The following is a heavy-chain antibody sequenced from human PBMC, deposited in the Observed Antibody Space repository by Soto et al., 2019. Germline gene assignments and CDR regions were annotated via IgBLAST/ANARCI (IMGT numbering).Heavy chain of an antibody. CDR3: ARERRVVGGYSSSWLDYFDF. Sequence: QVQLQQWGAGLLKPSETLSLTCEVYGGSFSAYFWSWIRQSPGKGLEWIGEINQSGSTNYNPSLKSRLTISIDTSKNQFSLKLSSVTAADTALYYCARERRVVGGYSSSWLDYFDFWGQGTRVTVSS. J-gene: IGHJ4*02. CDR1: GGSFSAYF. D-gene: IGHD6-13*01. V-gene: IGHV4-34*01. CDR2: INQSGST.